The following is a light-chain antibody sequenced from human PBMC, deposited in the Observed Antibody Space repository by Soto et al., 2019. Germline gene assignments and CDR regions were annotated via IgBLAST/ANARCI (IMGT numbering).Light chain of an antibody. CDR2: GAS. Sequence: IVLTQSPATLSLSPGERVTLSCRASQSVSSTYLAWYQQKPGQAPRLLIYGASSRATDIPDRFSGSGSGTDFTLTISRLEPEDFAVYYCQQYGSSPPWTFGQGTKVDIK. CDR3: QQYGSSPPWT. V-gene: IGKV3-20*01. CDR1: QSVSSTY. J-gene: IGKJ1*01.